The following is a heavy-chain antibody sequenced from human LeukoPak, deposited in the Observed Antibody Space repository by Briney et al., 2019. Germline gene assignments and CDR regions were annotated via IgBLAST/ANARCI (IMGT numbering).Heavy chain of an antibody. CDR1: GGSISSYY. CDR3: ASRPSSSWYAYYYYYMDV. CDR2: IYYSGST. J-gene: IGHJ6*03. V-gene: IGHV4-59*12. D-gene: IGHD6-13*01. Sequence: KTSETLSLTCTVSGGSISSYYWSWIRQPPGKGLEWIGYIYYSGSTNYNPSLKSRVTISVDTSKNQFSLKLSSVTAADTAVYYCASRPSSSWYAYYYYYMDVWGKGTTVTVSS.